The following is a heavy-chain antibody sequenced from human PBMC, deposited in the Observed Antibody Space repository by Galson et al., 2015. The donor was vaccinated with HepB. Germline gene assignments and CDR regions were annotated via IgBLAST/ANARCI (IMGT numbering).Heavy chain of an antibody. CDR2: IWYDGSNK. J-gene: IGHJ4*02. CDR1: GFTFSSYG. D-gene: IGHD4-17*01. V-gene: IGHV3-33*08. CDR3: ARTLDDYGDNAFDY. Sequence: SLRLSCAASGFTFSSYGMHWVRQAPGKGLEWVAVIWYDGSNKYYADSVKGRFTISRDNSKNTLCLQMNSLRAEDTAVYYCARTLDDYGDNAFDYWGQGTLVTVSS.